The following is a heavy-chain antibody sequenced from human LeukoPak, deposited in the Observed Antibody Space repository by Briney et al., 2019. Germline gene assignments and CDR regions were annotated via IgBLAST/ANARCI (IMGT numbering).Heavy chain of an antibody. D-gene: IGHD4-17*01. V-gene: IGHV4-4*02. Sequence: SETLSLTCAVSGGSISSNNWWSWVRQPPGKGLEWIGEIYHSGSTNYNPSLKSRVTISVDRSKNQFSLRLSSVTAADTAVYYCARAAYGDYAPHSDYWGQGTLVTVSS. CDR1: GGSISSNNW. CDR2: IYHSGST. J-gene: IGHJ4*02. CDR3: ARAAYGDYAPHSDY.